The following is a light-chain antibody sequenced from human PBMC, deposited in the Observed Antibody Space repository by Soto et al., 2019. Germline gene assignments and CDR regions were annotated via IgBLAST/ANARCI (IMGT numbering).Light chain of an antibody. Sequence: QSVLTQPPSASGTPGQRITISCSGTSTNIRGSDVYWYQQLPGTAPKLLIRKNNQRPPGVPDRFSGSKSGTSASLAISGLRSEDEADAYCAAWYGSLSGYVFGAGTKLTVL. CDR1: STNIRGSD. CDR3: AAWYGSLSGYV. J-gene: IGLJ1*01. V-gene: IGLV1-47*01. CDR2: KNN.